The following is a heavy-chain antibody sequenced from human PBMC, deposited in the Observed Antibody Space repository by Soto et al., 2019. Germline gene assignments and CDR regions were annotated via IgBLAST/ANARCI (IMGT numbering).Heavy chain of an antibody. CDR2: ISSSGSTI. Sequence: PGGSLRLSCAASGFTFSDYYMSWIRQAPGKGLEWVSYISSSGSTIYYADSVKGRFTISRDNAKNSLYLQMNSLRAEDTAVCYCARELGLYCSGGSCDLPDYWGQGTLVTVSA. D-gene: IGHD2-15*01. V-gene: IGHV3-11*01. CDR3: ARELGLYCSGGSCDLPDY. J-gene: IGHJ4*02. CDR1: GFTFSDYY.